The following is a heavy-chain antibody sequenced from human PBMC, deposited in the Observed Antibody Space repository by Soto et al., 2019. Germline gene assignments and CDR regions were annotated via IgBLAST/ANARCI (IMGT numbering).Heavy chain of an antibody. J-gene: IGHJ4*02. D-gene: IGHD1-26*01. V-gene: IGHV3-30-3*01. CDR3: ARDPLKGAPDYFDY. Sequence: QVQLVGSGGGVVQPGRSLRLSCAASGFTFSTYPLHWVRQAPGKGLEWVAVISYDGTTKYYADSVKGRFTISRDDSRNTLYLQMNSLRPEDTAVYYCARDPLKGAPDYFDYWGQGTLVTVSS. CDR1: GFTFSTYP. CDR2: ISYDGTTK.